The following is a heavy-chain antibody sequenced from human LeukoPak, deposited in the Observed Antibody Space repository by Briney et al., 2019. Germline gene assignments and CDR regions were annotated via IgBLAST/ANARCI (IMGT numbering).Heavy chain of an antibody. V-gene: IGHV3-9*01. CDR2: ISWQSRTR. J-gene: IGHJ6*02. CDR1: GFGLSAFW. Sequence: GGSLRLSCVASGFGLSAFWMNWVRQAPGKGLEWVSGISWQSRTRKYADSVRGRFTISRDNAKNSLYLQMNSLKLEDTALYYCVKDRDFWSGLDVWGQGTMVTVS. CDR3: VKDRDFWSGLDV. D-gene: IGHD3-3*01.